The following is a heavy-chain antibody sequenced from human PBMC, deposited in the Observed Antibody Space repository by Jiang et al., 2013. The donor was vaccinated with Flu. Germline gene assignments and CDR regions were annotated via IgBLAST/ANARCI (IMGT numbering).Heavy chain of an antibody. V-gene: IGHV4-59*11. CDR1: GGVHSLVTT. CDR2: LLHGST. CDR3: ARNYYYGSGSYPLALHYYGMDV. D-gene: IGHD3-10*01. J-gene: IGHJ6*01. Sequence: TVSGGVHSLVTTGVGSGSPHGKGRGVDWQYLLHGSTNYNPPSKSRVTISVDTSKNQFSLNLTSVTAADTAVYYCARNYYYGSGSYPLALHYYGMDVWGQGTTVTVSS.